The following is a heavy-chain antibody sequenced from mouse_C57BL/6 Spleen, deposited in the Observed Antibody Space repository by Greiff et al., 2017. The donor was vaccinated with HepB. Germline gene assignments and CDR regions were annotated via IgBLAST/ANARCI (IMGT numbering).Heavy chain of an antibody. V-gene: IGHV1-59*01. CDR1: GYTFTSYW. J-gene: IGHJ4*01. D-gene: IGHD1-1*01. Sequence: QVHVKQPGAELVRPGTSVKLSCKASGYTFTSYWMHWVKQRPGQGLEWIGVIDPSDSYTNYNQKFKGKATLTVDTSSSTAYMQLSSLTSEDSAVYYCARNGITTVVRAMDYWGQGTSVTVSS. CDR2: IDPSDSYT. CDR3: ARNGITTVVRAMDY.